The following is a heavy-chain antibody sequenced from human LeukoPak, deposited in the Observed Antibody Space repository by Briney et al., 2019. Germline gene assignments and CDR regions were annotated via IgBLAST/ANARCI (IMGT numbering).Heavy chain of an antibody. D-gene: IGHD6-13*01. CDR3: ARGRVAAAGINWFDP. Sequence: PSETLSLTCAVYGESFSGYYWSWIRQPPGKGLEWIGEINHSGSTNYNPSLKSRVTISVDTSKNQFSLKLSSVTAADTAVYYCARGRVAAAGINWFDPWGQGTLVTVSS. CDR2: INHSGST. CDR1: GESFSGYY. V-gene: IGHV4-34*01. J-gene: IGHJ5*02.